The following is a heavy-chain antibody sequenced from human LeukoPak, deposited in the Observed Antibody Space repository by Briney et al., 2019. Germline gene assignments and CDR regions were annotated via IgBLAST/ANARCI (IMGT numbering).Heavy chain of an antibody. CDR1: GFTFKNYW. Sequence: PGGSLRLSCAASGFTFKNYWMSWVRQAPGKGLEWVAVISRDGRTNYCADSVKGRFTISRDNSKNTLYVQMNSLRAEDTAVYYCATGDDTSGPDLYYFDFWGQGTLVTVSS. CDR2: ISRDGRTN. D-gene: IGHD3-22*01. V-gene: IGHV3-30*03. CDR3: ATGDDTSGPDLYYFDF. J-gene: IGHJ4*02.